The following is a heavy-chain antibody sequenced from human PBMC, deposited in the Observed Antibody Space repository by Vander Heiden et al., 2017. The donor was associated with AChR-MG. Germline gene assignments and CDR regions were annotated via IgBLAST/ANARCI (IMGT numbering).Heavy chain of an antibody. CDR1: GGPFSSYA. V-gene: IGHV1-69*06. CDR2: IIPIFGTA. J-gene: IGHJ3*02. D-gene: IGHD3-16*02. Sequence: QVQLVQSGAEVKKPGSSVKVSCKASGGPFSSYAISWVRPAPGQGLEGMGGIIPIFGTANYAQKFQGRVTITADKSTSTAYMELSSLRSEDTAVYYCARPDDYVWGSYRHPPAFDIWGQGTMVTVSS. CDR3: ARPDDYVWGSYRHPPAFDI.